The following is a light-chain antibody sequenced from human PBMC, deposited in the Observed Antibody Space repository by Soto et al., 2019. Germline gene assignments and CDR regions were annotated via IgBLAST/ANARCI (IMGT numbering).Light chain of an antibody. Sequence: QSALTQPRSVSGSPGQSVTISCTGTSSDVGGYNYVSWYQQHPGKAPKLMIYDVSKRPSGLPDRFSGSKSGNTASLTISGLQAEDEADYYCCSYAGSYVYVFGTGTQLTVL. CDR3: CSYAGSYVYV. CDR2: DVS. V-gene: IGLV2-11*01. CDR1: SSDVGGYNY. J-gene: IGLJ1*01.